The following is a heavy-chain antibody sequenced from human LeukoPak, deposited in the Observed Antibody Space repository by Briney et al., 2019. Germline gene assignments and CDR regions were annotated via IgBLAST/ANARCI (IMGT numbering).Heavy chain of an antibody. CDR3: ASQMGNWAFDI. J-gene: IGHJ3*02. V-gene: IGHV3-30-3*01. D-gene: IGHD5-24*01. CDR2: ISYDGSNK. CDR1: GFTFSSYA. Sequence: GRSLRLSCAASGFTFSSYAMHWVRQAPGKGLEWVAVISYDGSNKYYADSVKGRFTISRDNSKNTLYLQMNSLRAEDTAVYYCASQMGNWAFDIWGQGTMVTVSS.